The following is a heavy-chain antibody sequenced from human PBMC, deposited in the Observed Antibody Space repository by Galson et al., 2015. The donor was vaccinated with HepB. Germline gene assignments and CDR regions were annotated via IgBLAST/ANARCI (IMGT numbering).Heavy chain of an antibody. Sequence: ETLSLTCTVSGASISNTDYYWGWIRQPPGKGLEWVGSMFSRGSPYYNPSLKSRVTISADTSKNQFSLKLSFLTAADTAVYYCARGRNWNYVGSNFGYWGQGTLVTVSS. V-gene: IGHV4-39*01. CDR1: GASISNTDYY. D-gene: IGHD1-7*01. CDR2: MFSRGSP. J-gene: IGHJ4*02. CDR3: ARGRNWNYVGSNFGY.